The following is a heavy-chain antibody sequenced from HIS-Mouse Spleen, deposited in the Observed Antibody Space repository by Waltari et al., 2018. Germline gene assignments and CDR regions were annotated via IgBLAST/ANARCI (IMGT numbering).Heavy chain of an antibody. Sequence: EVQLLESGGGLVQPGGSLRLSCAASGFTFSSYAMSWVRQSPGKGLEAFSVYSGSDGITYSAVAVKRRFNISRDNSKNTLYLQMNSLRAEDTAVYYCAKSRGGDCYDYWGQGTLVTVSS. CDR3: AKSRGGDCYDY. CDR2: YSGSDGIT. V-gene: IGHV3-23*01. D-gene: IGHD2-21*01. J-gene: IGHJ4*02. CDR1: GFTFSSYA.